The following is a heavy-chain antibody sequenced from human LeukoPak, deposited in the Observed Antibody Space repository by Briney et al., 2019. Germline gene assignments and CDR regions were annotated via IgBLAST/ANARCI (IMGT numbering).Heavy chain of an antibody. CDR2: IYPGDSDT. D-gene: IGHD3-22*01. Sequence: HGESLKISCKGSGYSFTSYWIGWVRQMPGKGLEWMGIIYPGDSDTRYSPSFQGQVTISADKSISTAYLQWSSLKASDTAMNYCARQGLYYDSSGRSNWFDPWGQGTLVTVSS. J-gene: IGHJ5*02. CDR3: ARQGLYYDSSGRSNWFDP. V-gene: IGHV5-51*01. CDR1: GYSFTSYW.